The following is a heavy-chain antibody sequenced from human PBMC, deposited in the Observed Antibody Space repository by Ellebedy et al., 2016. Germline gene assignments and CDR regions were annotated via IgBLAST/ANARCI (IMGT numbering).Heavy chain of an antibody. Sequence: SETLSLTCTVSGGSISSYYWTWIRQPPGKGLEWIGYIYYSGNTNYNPSLKSRVTISVDTSKNQFSLKLSSVTAADTAVYYCARGISTMNPWGQGTLVTVSS. J-gene: IGHJ5*02. CDR1: GGSISSYY. D-gene: IGHD2/OR15-2a*01. CDR2: IYYSGNT. V-gene: IGHV4-59*01. CDR3: ARGISTMNP.